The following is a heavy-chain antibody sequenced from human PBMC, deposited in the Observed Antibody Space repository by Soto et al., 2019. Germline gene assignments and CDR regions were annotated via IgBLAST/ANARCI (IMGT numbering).Heavy chain of an antibody. CDR3: ARHRVEELGVMDV. CDR2: SYPGDSDT. Sequence: GESLKISCKGSGYSFTIYWIGWVLQMPGKGLEWMGISYPGDSDTRYSPSFQGQVTISADKSISTAYLQWSSLKASDTAMYYCARHRVEELGVMDVWGQGTTVTVSS. J-gene: IGHJ6*02. V-gene: IGHV5-51*01. CDR1: GYSFTIYW. D-gene: IGHD3-10*01.